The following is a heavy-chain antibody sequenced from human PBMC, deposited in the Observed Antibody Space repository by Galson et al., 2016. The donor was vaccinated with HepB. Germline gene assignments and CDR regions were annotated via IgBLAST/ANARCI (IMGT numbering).Heavy chain of an antibody. CDR2: IWFGGSHK. CDR1: GFTFTDYG. V-gene: IGHV3-33*01. J-gene: IGHJ4*02. CDR3: TRVSGRYAYYDYSSPDC. Sequence: SLRLSCAASGFTFTDYGMNWVRQAPGKGLEWVAVIWFGGSHKLYADSVRGRFTISRDDAINSVFLQMTRLKVEDTAVYFCTRVSGRYAYYDYSSPDCWGQGTLVTVSS. D-gene: IGHD3-3*01.